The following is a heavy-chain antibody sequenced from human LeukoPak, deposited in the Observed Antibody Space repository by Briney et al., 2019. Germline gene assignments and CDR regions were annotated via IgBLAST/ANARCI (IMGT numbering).Heavy chain of an antibody. J-gene: IGHJ6*02. V-gene: IGHV4-4*07. D-gene: IGHD2-21*02. CDR2: IYTSGST. CDR3: ARGRGVTDFDNYYYYGMDV. Sequence: SETLSLTCTVSGGSISGYYWSWIRQPAGKGLEWIGRIYTSGSTNYNPSLKSRVTMSVDTSKNQFSLKLSSVTAADTAVYYCARGRGVTDFDNYYYYGMDVWGQGTTVTVSS. CDR1: GGSISGYY.